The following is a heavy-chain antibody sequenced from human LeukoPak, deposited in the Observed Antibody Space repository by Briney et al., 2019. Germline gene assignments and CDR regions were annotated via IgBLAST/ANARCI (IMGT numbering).Heavy chain of an antibody. Sequence: SQTLSLTCTVSGGSISSGGYYWSWIRQPPGKGLEWIGYIYHSGSTYYNPSLKSRVTISIDTSNQFSLRLTSMTAADTAVYYCVRDPKSAVAADWFDPWGQGTLVTVSS. CDR1: GGSISSGGYY. V-gene: IGHV4-30-2*01. CDR2: IYHSGST. CDR3: VRDPKSAVAADWFDP. D-gene: IGHD6-19*01. J-gene: IGHJ5*02.